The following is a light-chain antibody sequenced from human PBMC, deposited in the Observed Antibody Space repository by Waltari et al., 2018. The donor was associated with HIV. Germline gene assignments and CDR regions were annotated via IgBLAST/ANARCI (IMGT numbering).Light chain of an antibody. CDR2: RAS. V-gene: IGKV1-5*03. J-gene: IGKJ1*01. Sequence: DIQMTQSPSTLSASVGDRVTVTCRASQGISNLVAWYQQKPGQAPKLLIYRASSLQSGVPSRFIGSGSGTEFTLTISSLQPDDFATYFCQQYNTYSWTFGQGTRVEIK. CDR1: QGISNL. CDR3: QQYNTYSWT.